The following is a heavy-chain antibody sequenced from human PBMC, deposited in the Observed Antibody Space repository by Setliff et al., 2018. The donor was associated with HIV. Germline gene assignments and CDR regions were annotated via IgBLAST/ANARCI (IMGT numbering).Heavy chain of an antibody. CDR3: ARTYSSNWYIDY. CDR2: IYHSGST. Sequence: SETLSLTCSVSGASITSHNWSWIRQPPGKGLEWIGSIYHSGSTYDSPSLKSRVTISVDTSKNQFSLKLSSVTAAGTAIYYCARTYSSNWYIDYWGQGTLVTVSS. J-gene: IGHJ4*02. V-gene: IGHV4-38-2*02. CDR1: GASITSHN. D-gene: IGHD6-13*01.